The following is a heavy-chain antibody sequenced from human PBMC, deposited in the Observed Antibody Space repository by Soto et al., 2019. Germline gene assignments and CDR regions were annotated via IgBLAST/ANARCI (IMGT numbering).Heavy chain of an antibody. D-gene: IGHD3-9*01. CDR1: GFTFSSYA. J-gene: IGHJ6*02. CDR2: ISYDGSNK. Sequence: GGSLRLSCAASGFTFSSYAMHWFRQAPGKGLEWVAVISYDGSNKYYADSVKGRFTISRDNSKNTLYLQMNSLRAEDTAVYYCARVMRYYDILTGYYPYYYYGMDVWGQGTTVTVSS. CDR3: ARVMRYYDILTGYYPYYYYGMDV. V-gene: IGHV3-30-3*01.